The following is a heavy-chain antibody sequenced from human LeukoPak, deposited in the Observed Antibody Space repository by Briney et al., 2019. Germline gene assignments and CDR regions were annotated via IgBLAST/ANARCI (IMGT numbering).Heavy chain of an antibody. CDR2: ISGSGGST. Sequence: GGSLRLSCAASGFTFSSYAMSWVRQAPGKGLEWVSAISGSGGSTYYADSVKGRFTISRDNYKNTLYLQMNSLRAEDTAVYYCAKDPRVCSGGSCYPPAFDYWGQGTLVTVSS. J-gene: IGHJ4*02. CDR3: AKDPRVCSGGSCYPPAFDY. CDR1: GFTFSSYA. V-gene: IGHV3-23*01. D-gene: IGHD2-15*01.